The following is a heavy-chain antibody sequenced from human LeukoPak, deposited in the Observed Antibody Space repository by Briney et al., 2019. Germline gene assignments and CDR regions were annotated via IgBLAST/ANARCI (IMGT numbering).Heavy chain of an antibody. CDR3: AKDGSWSCTD. Sequence: QPGGSLRLSCAASGFTFSRNAIHWVRQGPGKGPEWVSYIAHHGSNKYYADSVKGRFTISRDNSKRTLYLQMNSLRADDTAVYYCAKDGSWSCTDWGQGTLVTVSS. D-gene: IGHD2-8*02. J-gene: IGHJ4*02. V-gene: IGHV3-30*02. CDR2: IAHHGSNK. CDR1: GFTFSRNA.